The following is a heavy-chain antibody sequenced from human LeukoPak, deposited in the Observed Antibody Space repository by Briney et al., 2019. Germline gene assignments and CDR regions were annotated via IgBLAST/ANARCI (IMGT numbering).Heavy chain of an antibody. CDR1: GGTFSNYG. Sequence: GASVKVSCKASGGTFSNYGISWVRQAPGQGLEWMGGIIPIFGTANYAQKFQGRVTITADESTSTAYMELSSLRSEDTAVYYCASGGAAGDYWGQGTLVTVSS. D-gene: IGHD6-13*01. CDR3: ASGGAAGDY. J-gene: IGHJ4*02. V-gene: IGHV1-69*13. CDR2: IIPIFGTA.